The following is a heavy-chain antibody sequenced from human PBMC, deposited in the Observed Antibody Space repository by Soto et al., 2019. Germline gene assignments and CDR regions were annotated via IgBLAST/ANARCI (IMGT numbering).Heavy chain of an antibody. CDR2: FDPEDGET. D-gene: IGHD1-26*01. J-gene: IGHJ3*02. CDR1: GYTLSELS. CDR3: ATDEGGWVVFDI. Sequence: SVKVSCKVSGYTLSELSMHWVRQAPGKGLEWMGGFDPEDGETIYTQKFQGRVTMTEDTSTDTAYMELRSLRSDDTAVYYCATDEGGWVVFDIWGQGTMVTVSS. V-gene: IGHV1-24*01.